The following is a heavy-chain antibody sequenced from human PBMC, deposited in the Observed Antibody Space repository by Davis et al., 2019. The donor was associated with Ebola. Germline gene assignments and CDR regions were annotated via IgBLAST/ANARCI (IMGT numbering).Heavy chain of an antibody. D-gene: IGHD6-13*01. J-gene: IGHJ4*02. V-gene: IGHV1-3*01. CDR3: ARVGWASSYLFDY. Sequence: ASVKVSCKASGYSFTNYAIHWVRQAPGQRLEWMGWINAGNGNTEYSQKFQDRVTITTDTSASTAYMDLSSLRSEDTAVYYCARVGWASSYLFDYWGQGTLVTVSS. CDR2: INAGNGNT. CDR1: GYSFTNYA.